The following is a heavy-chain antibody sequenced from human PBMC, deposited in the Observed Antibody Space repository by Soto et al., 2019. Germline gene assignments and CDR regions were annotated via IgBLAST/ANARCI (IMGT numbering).Heavy chain of an antibody. Sequence: PGGSLRLSCAASGFTVTTSQMNWVRQAPGKGLEWVSVVYSGGSTYSAACVKGRFTISSDTSKNTLFLQMNNLRVEDTAVYFCAKPPDYNWNDYWGQGTLVTVSS. D-gene: IGHD1-20*01. CDR3: AKPPDYNWNDY. CDR1: GFTVTTSQ. V-gene: IGHV3-53*01. J-gene: IGHJ4*02. CDR2: VYSGGST.